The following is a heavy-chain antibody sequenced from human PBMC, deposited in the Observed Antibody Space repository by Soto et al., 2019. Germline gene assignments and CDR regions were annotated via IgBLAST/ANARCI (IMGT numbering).Heavy chain of an antibody. J-gene: IGHJ3*02. V-gene: IGHV3-30*18. D-gene: IGHD2-21*01. Sequence: QVQLVESGGGVVQSGRSLRLSCAASGFSFSSYGMHWVHQAQGKGLEWVAVISYDGSKKYYAGSVKGRFTISRDNSKNTLYLQMNSLRAEDTAVYFCANWGGAFDIWGQGTMVTVSS. CDR1: GFSFSSYG. CDR2: ISYDGSKK. CDR3: ANWGGAFDI.